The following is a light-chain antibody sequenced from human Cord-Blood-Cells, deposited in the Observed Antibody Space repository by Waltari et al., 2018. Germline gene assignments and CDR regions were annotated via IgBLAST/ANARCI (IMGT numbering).Light chain of an antibody. J-gene: IGKJ1*01. CDR1: QRVSSN. Sequence: EIVMTQSPATLSVSPGERATLSCRASQRVSSNLAWYQQKPGQAPRLIIYGASTRATVNPARFSGSETATEFTLTISSLQSEDFAVYYCQQYKNWPRTFGQGTKVEI. V-gene: IGKV3-15*01. CDR2: GAS. CDR3: QQYKNWPRT.